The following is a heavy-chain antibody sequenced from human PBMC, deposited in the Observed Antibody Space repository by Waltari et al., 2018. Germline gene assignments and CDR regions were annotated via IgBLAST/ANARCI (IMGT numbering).Heavy chain of an antibody. D-gene: IGHD6-19*01. J-gene: IGHJ5*02. V-gene: IGHV4-59*01. Sequence: QVQLQESGPGLGKPSETLSLTCTVSGGSISSSYCSWIRQPPGKGLEWIGYIYYSGSTNYNPSLKSRVTISVDTSKNQFSLKLSSVTAADTAVYYCARDSSGWNWFDPWGQGTLVTVSS. CDR2: IYYSGST. CDR1: GGSISSSY. CDR3: ARDSSGWNWFDP.